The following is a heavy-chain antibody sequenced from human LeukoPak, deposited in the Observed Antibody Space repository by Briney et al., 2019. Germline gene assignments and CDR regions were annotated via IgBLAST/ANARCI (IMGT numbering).Heavy chain of an antibody. D-gene: IGHD3-10*01. Sequence: ASVKVSCKASGYTFTSYYMHWVRQAPGQGLEWMGIINPSGGSTNYAQKLQGRVTMTTDTSTSTAYMELRSLRSDDTAVYYCARPGNVLLWFGEGNNAFDIWGQGTMVTVSS. CDR1: GYTFTSYY. V-gene: IGHV1-46*01. J-gene: IGHJ3*02. CDR2: INPSGGST. CDR3: ARPGNVLLWFGEGNNAFDI.